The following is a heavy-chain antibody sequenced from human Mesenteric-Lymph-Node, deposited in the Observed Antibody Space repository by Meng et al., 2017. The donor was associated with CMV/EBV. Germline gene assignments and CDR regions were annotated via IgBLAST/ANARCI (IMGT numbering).Heavy chain of an antibody. D-gene: IGHD2/OR15-2a*01. Sequence: SASSLLPVNYYWGWIPPPPGKGLECIGSFYFSGSTYYNPSLKSRVSLSLATSKNQFSLKLDSVPAADTAVSSCSQYVHQPPTWFDPWGQGTLVTVSS. CDR2: FYFSGST. J-gene: IGHJ5*02. V-gene: IGHV4-39*07. CDR1: ASSLLPVNYY. CDR3: SQYVHQPPTWFDP.